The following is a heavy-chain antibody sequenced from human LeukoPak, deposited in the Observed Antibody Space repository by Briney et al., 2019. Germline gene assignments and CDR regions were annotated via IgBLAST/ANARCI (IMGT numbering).Heavy chain of an antibody. D-gene: IGHD5-18*01. CDR3: AKSPDWGYSYGYLSPDY. CDR2: ISGSGDST. Sequence: PGGSLRLSCAASGFTFSSYAMSWVRQAPGKGLEWVSSISGSGDSTYYADSVKGRFTISRDNSKNTLYLQMDSLRAENTAVYYCAKSPDWGYSYGYLSPDYWGQGTLVTVSS. J-gene: IGHJ4*02. CDR1: GFTFSSYA. V-gene: IGHV3-23*01.